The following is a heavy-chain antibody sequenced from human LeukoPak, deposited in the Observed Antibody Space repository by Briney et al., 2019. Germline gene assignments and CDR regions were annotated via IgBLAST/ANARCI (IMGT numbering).Heavy chain of an antibody. CDR3: ARGDSSGYHYHCYGMDV. Sequence: GGSLRLSCAASGITFSRYGMHWVRQAPGKRLEWVAAIWNDGSNKYYVDSVKGRFTISRDNSKNTLYLQMDSLRVEDTAVYYCARGDSSGYHYHCYGMDVWGQGTTVTVSS. CDR1: GITFSRYG. J-gene: IGHJ6*02. V-gene: IGHV3-33*01. CDR2: IWNDGSNK. D-gene: IGHD3-22*01.